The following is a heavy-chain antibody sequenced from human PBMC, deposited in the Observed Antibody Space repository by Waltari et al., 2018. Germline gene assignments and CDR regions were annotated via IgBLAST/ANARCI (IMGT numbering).Heavy chain of an antibody. Sequence: QVQLVQSGAEVKKPGSSVKVSCKASGGTFSSYTISWVRQAPGQGLEWMGRIIPSLGIANYAQKFQGRVTITADKSTSTAYMELSSLRSEDTAVYYCARSGYSYEIDYWGQGTLVTVSS. D-gene: IGHD5-18*01. CDR1: GGTFSSYT. J-gene: IGHJ4*02. CDR2: IIPSLGIA. V-gene: IGHV1-69*02. CDR3: ARSGYSYEIDY.